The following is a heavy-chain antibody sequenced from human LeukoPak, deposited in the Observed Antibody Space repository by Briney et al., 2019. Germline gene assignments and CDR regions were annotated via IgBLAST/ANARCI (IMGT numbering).Heavy chain of an antibody. V-gene: IGHV1-69*05. CDR2: IIPMFDTT. CDR1: GGTFSSYA. Sequence: SVKVSCKASGGTFSSYAISWVRQAPGQGLEWMGRIIPMFDTTNYAQRFQGRVTITTDESTTTAYMELSSLRSEDTAVYYCAREPPSSGYYGFNWFDPWGQGTLVTVSS. D-gene: IGHD3-22*01. J-gene: IGHJ5*02. CDR3: AREPPSSGYYGFNWFDP.